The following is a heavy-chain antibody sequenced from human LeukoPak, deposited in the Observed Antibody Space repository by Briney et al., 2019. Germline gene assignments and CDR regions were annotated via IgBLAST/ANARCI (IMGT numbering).Heavy chain of an antibody. D-gene: IGHD3-16*01. J-gene: IGHJ4*02. CDR3: ATSLITRFDY. V-gene: IGHV3-74*01. CDR1: GFTLNNDW. Sequence: PGGSLRLSCAVSGFTLNNDWLHWVRQVPGKGLVWVSRIYTGGSTNYADSVKGRFTISRDSATNTLYLQMNSLRAEDTAVYYCATSLITRFDYWGQGTLVTVSS. CDR2: IYTGGST.